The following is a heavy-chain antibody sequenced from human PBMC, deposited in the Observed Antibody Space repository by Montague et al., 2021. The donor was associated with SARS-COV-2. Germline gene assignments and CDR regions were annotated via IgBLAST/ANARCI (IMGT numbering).Heavy chain of an antibody. V-gene: IGHV4-39*07. CDR2: IDNSGST. J-gene: IGHJ5*02. CDR3: AREQVMWWFDP. CDR1: GASINSDSYY. Sequence: SETLSLTCTVSGASINSDSYYRDWIRQPPGKGLEWIGSIDNSGSTSYISSLVSRLTISVDTSKNQFSLKLTSVTAADTAVYHCAREQVMWWFDPWGQGTLVTVSS. D-gene: IGHD2-21*01.